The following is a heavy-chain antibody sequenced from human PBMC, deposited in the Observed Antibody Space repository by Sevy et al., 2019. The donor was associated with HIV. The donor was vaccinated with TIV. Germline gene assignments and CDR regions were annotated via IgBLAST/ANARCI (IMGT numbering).Heavy chain of an antibody. D-gene: IGHD6-13*01. Sequence: SETLSLTCAVSGGSISSSNWWSWVRQPPGKGLEWIGEIYYSGKTNYNPSLKSRVTMSVDKSKNQFSLKVSSVTAADTAVYYCARLESGIAAAGTWVDYWGQGTLVTVSS. J-gene: IGHJ4*02. CDR1: GGSISSSNW. CDR3: ARLESGIAAAGTWVDY. V-gene: IGHV4-4*02. CDR2: IYYSGKT.